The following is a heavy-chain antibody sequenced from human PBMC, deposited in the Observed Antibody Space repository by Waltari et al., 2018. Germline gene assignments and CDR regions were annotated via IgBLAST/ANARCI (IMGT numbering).Heavy chain of an antibody. CDR2: IYTSGRP. CDR1: GGSISSGSYY. D-gene: IGHD5-18*01. CDR3: ARDGGSTAMVTHFDY. V-gene: IGHV4-61*02. Sequence: QVQLQESGPGLVKPSQTLSLTCTVSGGSISSGSYYWSWIRQPAGKGLEWIGRIYTSGRPNYNPSPKSRGTISVDTSKNQFSLKRSSGTAADTAVYYCARDGGSTAMVTHFDYWGQGTLVTVSS. J-gene: IGHJ4*02.